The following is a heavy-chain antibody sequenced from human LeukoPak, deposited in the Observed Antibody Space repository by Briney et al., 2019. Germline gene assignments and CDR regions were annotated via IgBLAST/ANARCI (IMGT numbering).Heavy chain of an antibody. CDR3: ASDLEFWSGRMGY. V-gene: IGHV3-11*01. Sequence: GGSLRLSCAASGFTFSDYYMSWIRQAPGKGLEWVSYISSSGSSMYYADSVKGRFTISRDNARNSLYLHLNSLRADDTAVYYCASDLEFWSGRMGYWGQGTLVTVSS. CDR1: GFTFSDYY. J-gene: IGHJ4*02. CDR2: ISSSGSSM. D-gene: IGHD3-3*01.